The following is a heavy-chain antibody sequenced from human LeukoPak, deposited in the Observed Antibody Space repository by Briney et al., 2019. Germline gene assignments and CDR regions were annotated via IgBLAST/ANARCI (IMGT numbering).Heavy chain of an antibody. CDR1: GFTFSSYA. Sequence: GSLRLSCAASGFTFSSYAMHWVRQAPGKGLEWVAVISYDGSNKYYADSVKGRFTISRDNSKNTLYLQMNSLRAEDTAVYYCARDFRVAKGNPIDYWGQGTLVTVSS. CDR2: ISYDGSNK. CDR3: ARDFRVAKGNPIDY. V-gene: IGHV3-30*01. J-gene: IGHJ4*02. D-gene: IGHD5-12*01.